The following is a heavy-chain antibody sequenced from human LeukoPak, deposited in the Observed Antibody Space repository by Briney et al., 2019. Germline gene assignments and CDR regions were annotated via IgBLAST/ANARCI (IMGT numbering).Heavy chain of an antibody. CDR1: GYTFTGYY. J-gene: IGHJ6*02. D-gene: IGHD3-10*01. CDR3: ARALNYYGSGSYSNYYYGMDV. Sequence: ASVKVSCKASGYTFTGYYMHWVRQAPGQGLEWMGWINPNSGGTNYAQKFQGRVTMTRDTSISTAYMELSRLRSDDTAVYYCARALNYYGSGSYSNYYYGMDVWGQGTTVTVSS. V-gene: IGHV1-2*02. CDR2: INPNSGGT.